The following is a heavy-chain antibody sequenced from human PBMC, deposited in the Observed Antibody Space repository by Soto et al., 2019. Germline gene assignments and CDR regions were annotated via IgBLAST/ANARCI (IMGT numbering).Heavy chain of an antibody. CDR3: ARDGVPDHYYYGMDV. CDR2: ISGSSSTI. V-gene: IGHV3-48*02. J-gene: IGHJ6*02. CDR1: GFTFSSYS. D-gene: IGHD1-1*01. Sequence: GGSLRLSCAASGFTFSSYSMNWVRQAPGKGLEWVSYISGSSSTIYYADSVKGRFTISRDNAKNSLYLQMNSLRDEDTAVYYCARDGVPDHYYYGMDVWGQGTTVTVSS.